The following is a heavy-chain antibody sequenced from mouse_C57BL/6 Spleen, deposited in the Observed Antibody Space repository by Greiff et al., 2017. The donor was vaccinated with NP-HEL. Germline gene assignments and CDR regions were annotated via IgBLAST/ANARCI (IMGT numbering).Heavy chain of an antibody. V-gene: IGHV1-64*01. D-gene: IGHD1-1*01. CDR1: GYTFTSYW. CDR2: IHPNSGST. J-gene: IGHJ3*01. CDR3: ARGGYYGSSYDPSFAY. Sequence: VQLQQSGAELVKPGASVKLSCKASGYTFTSYWMHWVKQRPGQGLEWIGMIHPNSGSTNYNEKFKSKATLTVDKSSSTAYMQLSSLTSEDSAVYYCARGGYYGSSYDPSFAYWGQGTLVTVSA.